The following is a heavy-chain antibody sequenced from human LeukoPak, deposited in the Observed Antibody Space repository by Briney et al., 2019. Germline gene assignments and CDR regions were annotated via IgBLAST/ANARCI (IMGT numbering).Heavy chain of an antibody. J-gene: IGHJ4*02. V-gene: IGHV4-61*02. D-gene: IGHD5-18*01. CDR2: IYTSGST. CDR1: GGSIVIGSCY. CDR3: GRERTDTSLAY. Sequence: SQTLSLTCTVSGGSIVIGSCYWTWIRQPAGKGLEWIGRIYTSGSTNHNPSLKGRVTISLEPSKDQFSPKLMSVARADPAVYFCGRERTDTSLAYWGQGTLVTVSS.